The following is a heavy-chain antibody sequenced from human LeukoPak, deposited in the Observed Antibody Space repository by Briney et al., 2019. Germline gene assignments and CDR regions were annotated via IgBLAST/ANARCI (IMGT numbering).Heavy chain of an antibody. V-gene: IGHV3-66*01. D-gene: IGHD2-15*01. J-gene: IGHJ4*02. Sequence: PGGSLRLSCAASGFTVSTNFLTWVRQAPEKGLEWVSFIYSGGSTYYADSVKGRFTISRDDSKNTQYLQMNSLRAEDTAVYYCARYCSGGSCYDWGQGTLVTVSS. CDR1: GFTVSTNF. CDR3: ARYCSGGSCYD. CDR2: IYSGGST.